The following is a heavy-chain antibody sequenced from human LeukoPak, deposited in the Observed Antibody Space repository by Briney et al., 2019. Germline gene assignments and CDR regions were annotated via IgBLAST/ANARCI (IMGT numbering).Heavy chain of an antibody. Sequence: ASVKVSCKASGYTFISYGISWVRQAPGQGLEWMGWISVYNGNTNYAQKLQGRVTVTTDTSTSTAYMELRSLRSDDTAVYYCARDMVVAATTEGYGTDVWGKGTTVTVSS. CDR3: ARDMVVAATTEGYGTDV. V-gene: IGHV1-18*04. CDR2: ISVYNGNT. CDR1: GYTFISYG. J-gene: IGHJ6*04. D-gene: IGHD2-15*01.